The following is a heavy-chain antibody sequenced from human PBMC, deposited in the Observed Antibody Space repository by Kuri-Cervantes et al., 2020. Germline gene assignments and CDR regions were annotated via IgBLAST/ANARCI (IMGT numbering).Heavy chain of an antibody. Sequence: GESLKISCAASGFTFSSYAMHWVRQAPGKGLEWVAVISYDGSNKYYADSVKGRFTISRDNSKNTLYLQMNSLRAEDTAVYYCAKDLCGGDCYNYDYWGQGTLVTVSS. D-gene: IGHD2-21*02. V-gene: IGHV3-30*04. J-gene: IGHJ4*02. CDR2: ISYDGSNK. CDR1: GFTFSSYA. CDR3: AKDLCGGDCYNYDY.